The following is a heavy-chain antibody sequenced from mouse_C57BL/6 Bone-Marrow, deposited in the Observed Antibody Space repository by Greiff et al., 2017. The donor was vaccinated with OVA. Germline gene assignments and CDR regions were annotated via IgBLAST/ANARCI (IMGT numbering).Heavy chain of an antibody. CDR1: GFSFTTYA. CDR2: IRSKSNNYAT. V-gene: IGHV10-1*01. Sequence: EVKVVESGGGLVQPKGSLKLSCAASGFSFTTYAMNWVRQAPGKGLEWVARIRSKSNNYATYYADSVKDRFTISRDDSESMLYLQMNNLKTEDTAMYYCVSGYFAMDYWGQGTSVTVSS. J-gene: IGHJ4*01. CDR3: VSGYFAMDY.